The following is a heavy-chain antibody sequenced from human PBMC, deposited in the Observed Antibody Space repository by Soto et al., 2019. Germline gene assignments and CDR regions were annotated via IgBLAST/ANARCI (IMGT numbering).Heavy chain of an antibody. D-gene: IGHD2-15*01. CDR1: GFTFSSYE. Sequence: PGGSLRLSCAASGFTFSSYEMNWVRQAPGRGLEWVSYISSSGSTIYYADSVKGRFTISRDNAKNSLYLQMNSLRAEDTAVYYCARDTRDKDMDVWGQGTTVTVSS. J-gene: IGHJ6*02. CDR3: ARDTRDKDMDV. V-gene: IGHV3-48*03. CDR2: ISSSGSTI.